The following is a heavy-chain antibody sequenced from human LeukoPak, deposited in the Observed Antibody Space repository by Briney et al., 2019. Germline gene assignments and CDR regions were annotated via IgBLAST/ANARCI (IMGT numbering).Heavy chain of an antibody. CDR2: ISGTDNTI. CDR3: TRDGSNGYHPLGWFDY. V-gene: IGHV3-11*01. J-gene: IGHJ4*02. Sequence: GGSLRLSCTASGFTFGDYGMNWVRQAPGKGLEWVSYISGTDNTIYYADSVKGRFTMSRDNAKNSLYLQMNSLRAEDTAVYYCTRDGSNGYHPLGWFDYWGQGTLVTVSS. D-gene: IGHD3-16*01. CDR1: GFTFGDYG.